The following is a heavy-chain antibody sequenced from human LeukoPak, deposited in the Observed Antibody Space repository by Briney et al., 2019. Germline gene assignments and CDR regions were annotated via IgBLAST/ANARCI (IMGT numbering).Heavy chain of an antibody. CDR1: GFTFTDYW. CDR3: ARAISCSGVSCYSVY. CDR2: INGDLTNT. Sequence: VGSLRLSCAASGFTFTDYWMHWVRQVAGKGLVWVSRINGDLTNTTYADSVKGRFTISRDNAKNTLYLQMNSLRAEDTAVYYCARAISCSGVSCYSVYWGQGTLVTVSS. J-gene: IGHJ4*02. D-gene: IGHD2-15*01. V-gene: IGHV3-74*03.